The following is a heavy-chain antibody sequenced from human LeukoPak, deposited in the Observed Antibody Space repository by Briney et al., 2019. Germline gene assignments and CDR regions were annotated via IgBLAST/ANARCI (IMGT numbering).Heavy chain of an antibody. V-gene: IGHV1-46*01. CDR1: GYTFTSYY. J-gene: IGHJ3*02. Sequence: ASVKVSCKASGYTFTSYYMHWVRQAPGQGLEWMGLINPTGGSTGYAQKFQGRVTVTRNTSISTAYMELSSLRSEDTAVYYCARRLGLRWDLQAFDIWGQGTMVTVSS. D-gene: IGHD4-23*01. CDR2: INPTGGST. CDR3: ARRLGLRWDLQAFDI.